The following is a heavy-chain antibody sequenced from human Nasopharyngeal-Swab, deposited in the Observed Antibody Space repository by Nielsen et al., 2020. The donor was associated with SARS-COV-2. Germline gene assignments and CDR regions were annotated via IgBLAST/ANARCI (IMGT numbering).Heavy chain of an antibody. CDR2: INPSGGST. V-gene: IGHV1-46*01. J-gene: IGHJ4*02. D-gene: IGHD2-2*01. CDR3: AGGSSNRYYFDY. CDR1: GYTFTSYG. Sequence: ASVKVSCKASGYTFTSYGISWVRQAPGQGLEWMGIINPSGGSTSYAQKFQVRVTMTRDTSTSTVYMELSSLRSEDTAVYYCAGGSSNRYYFDYWGQGTLVTVSS.